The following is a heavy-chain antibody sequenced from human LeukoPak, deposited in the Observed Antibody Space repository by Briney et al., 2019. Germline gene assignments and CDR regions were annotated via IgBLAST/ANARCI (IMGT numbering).Heavy chain of an antibody. CDR1: GGSFSGYY. CDR2: INHSGST. V-gene: IGHV4-34*01. D-gene: IGHD3-10*01. J-gene: IGHJ4*02. Sequence: SETLSLTCAVYGGSFSGYYWSWIRQPPGRGLEWIGEINHSGSTNYNPSLKSRVTISVDTSKNQFSLKLSSVTAADTAVYYCAGALGFGELLDYWGQGTLVTVSP. CDR3: AGALGFGELLDY.